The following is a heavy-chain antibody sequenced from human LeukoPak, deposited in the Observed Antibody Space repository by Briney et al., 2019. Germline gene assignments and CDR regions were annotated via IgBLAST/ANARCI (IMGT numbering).Heavy chain of an antibody. CDR3: ARGGSSSSYYNNYGMDV. CDR1: GYSLTSFD. Sequence: ASVKVSCKASGYSLTSFDINWVRQGSGEGLEWMGWMNPKRGNTGYAPTFQGRVTITRDTSIDTAFMELSSLRPDDTAVYYCARGGSSSSYYNNYGMDVWGQGTTITVSS. J-gene: IGHJ6*02. D-gene: IGHD6-13*01. V-gene: IGHV1-8*01. CDR2: MNPKRGNT.